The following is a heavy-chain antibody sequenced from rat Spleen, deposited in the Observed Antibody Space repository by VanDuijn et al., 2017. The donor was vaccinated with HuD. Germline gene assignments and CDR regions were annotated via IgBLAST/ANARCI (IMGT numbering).Heavy chain of an antibody. CDR1: GFTFSNYD. V-gene: IGHV5-25*01. D-gene: IGHD1-5*01. CDR3: ARVGYNYHWFAY. CDR2: ISPSGGST. Sequence: EVQLVESGGGLVQPGRSLKLSCAASGFTFSNYDMAWVRQAPTKGLEWVASISPSGGSTYYRDSVKGRFTVSRDNAKSTLYLQMDSLRSEDTATYYCARVGYNYHWFAYWGQGTLVTVSS. J-gene: IGHJ3*01.